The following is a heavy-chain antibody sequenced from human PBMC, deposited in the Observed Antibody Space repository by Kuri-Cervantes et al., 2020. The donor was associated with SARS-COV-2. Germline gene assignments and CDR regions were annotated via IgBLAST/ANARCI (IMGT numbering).Heavy chain of an antibody. V-gene: IGHV3-30-3*01. CDR3: AKIGAFGDYFDY. J-gene: IGHJ4*02. CDR1: GFTFSAYT. Sequence: GESLKISCVASGFTFSAYTLNWVRQAPDKGLEWAAIISHDGSNVFYADSVKGRFTISRDNSNNALLLQMNSLRAEDTAIYFCAKIGAFGDYFDYWGQGTLVTVSS. CDR2: ISHDGSNV. D-gene: IGHD3-16*01.